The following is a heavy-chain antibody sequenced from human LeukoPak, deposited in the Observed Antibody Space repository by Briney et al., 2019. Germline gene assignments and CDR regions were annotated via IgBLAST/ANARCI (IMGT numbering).Heavy chain of an antibody. CDR1: GFTFSSYA. V-gene: IGHV3-30*04. Sequence: PGGSLRLSCAASGFTFSSYAMHWVRQAPGKGLEWVAVISYDGSNKYYADSVKGRFTISRDNSKNTLYLQMNSLRAEDTAVYYCARVSGTVGATTPPGDYWGQGTLVTVSS. J-gene: IGHJ4*02. D-gene: IGHD1-26*01. CDR2: ISYDGSNK. CDR3: ARVSGTVGATTPPGDY.